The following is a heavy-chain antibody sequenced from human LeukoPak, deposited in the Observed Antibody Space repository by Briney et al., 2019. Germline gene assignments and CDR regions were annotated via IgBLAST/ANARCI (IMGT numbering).Heavy chain of an antibody. V-gene: IGHV4-34*01. CDR2: INHSGST. Sequence: SETLCLTCAVYGGSFSDYYWGWIRQPPGKGLEWIGEINHSGSTNYSPSLKSRVTISVDASKNQFSLKLSSVTAADTAVYYCARGHHQPLLYLFWGQGNLVTVSS. D-gene: IGHD2-2*02. J-gene: IGHJ4*02. CDR3: ARGHHQPLLYLF. CDR1: GGSFSDYY.